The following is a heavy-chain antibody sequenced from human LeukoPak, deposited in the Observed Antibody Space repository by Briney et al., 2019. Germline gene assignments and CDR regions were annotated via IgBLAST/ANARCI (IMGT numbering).Heavy chain of an antibody. V-gene: IGHV4-39*07. J-gene: IGHJ6*03. CDR1: GGSISSGDYY. CDR3: ARGGGWLAMTNWRSYYYHMDV. CDR2: INHSGST. Sequence: PSETLSLTCTVSGGSISSGDYYWSWIRQPPGKGLEWIGEINHSGSTNYNPSLKSRVTISVDTSKNQFSLKLSSVTAADTAVYYCARGGGWLAMTNWRSYYYHMDVWGKGTTVTVSS. D-gene: IGHD6-19*01.